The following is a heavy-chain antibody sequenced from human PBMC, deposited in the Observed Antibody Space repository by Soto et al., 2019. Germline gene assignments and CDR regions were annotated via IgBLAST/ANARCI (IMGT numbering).Heavy chain of an antibody. CDR2: IYYSGST. Sequence: SETLSLTCTVSGGSISSYYWSWIRQPPGKGLEWIGYIYYSGSTNYNPSLKSRVTISVDTSKNQFSLKLSSVTAADTAVYYCARDVEGDGYNYVYWGQGTLVTVSS. J-gene: IGHJ4*02. CDR1: GGSISSYY. V-gene: IGHV4-59*01. CDR3: ARDVEGDGYNYVY. D-gene: IGHD5-12*01.